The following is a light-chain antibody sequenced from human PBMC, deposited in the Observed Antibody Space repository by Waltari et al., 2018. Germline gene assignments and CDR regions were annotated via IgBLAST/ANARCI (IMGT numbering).Light chain of an antibody. CDR2: GTS. J-gene: IGKJ5*01. Sequence: EIVLTQSPGTLSLSPGERATLSCRASQRISSSYLAWYQQKPGQAPRLLIYGTSSRATGIPDRFSGSGSGTDFTLTISRLEPEDFAVYYCQHYDSSSITFGQGTRLEIK. CDR1: QRISSSY. V-gene: IGKV3-20*01. CDR3: QHYDSSSIT.